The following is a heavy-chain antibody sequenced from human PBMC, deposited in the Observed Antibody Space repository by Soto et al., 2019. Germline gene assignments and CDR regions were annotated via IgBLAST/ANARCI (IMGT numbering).Heavy chain of an antibody. D-gene: IGHD3-22*01. J-gene: IGHJ1*01. V-gene: IGHV1-8*01. CDR3: ARGIVDSSGYEGEYFQH. CDR1: GYTFTSYD. CDR2: MNPNSGNT. Sequence: QVQLVQSGAEVKKPGASVKVSCKASGYTFTSYDINWVRQATGQGLEWMGWMNPNSGNTGYAQKFQGRVTMTRNTSISTAYMELSSLGSEDTAVYYCARGIVDSSGYEGEYFQHWGQGTLVTVSS.